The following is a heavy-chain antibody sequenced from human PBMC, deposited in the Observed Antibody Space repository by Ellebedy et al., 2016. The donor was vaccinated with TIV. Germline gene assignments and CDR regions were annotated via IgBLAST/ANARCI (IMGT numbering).Heavy chain of an antibody. CDR1: GGSMSRYF. CDR3: ARGRTQYPLDS. CDR2: VYYSGST. Sequence: MPSETLSLTCTVSGGSMSRYFWHWIRQSPGKGLEWIGYVYYSGSTNYKSSLKSRVSTSVDTSKNQFSLNLSSVTAADTAVYYCARGRTQYPLDSWGQGTLVTVSS. J-gene: IGHJ4*02. V-gene: IGHV4-59*08. D-gene: IGHD2/OR15-2a*01.